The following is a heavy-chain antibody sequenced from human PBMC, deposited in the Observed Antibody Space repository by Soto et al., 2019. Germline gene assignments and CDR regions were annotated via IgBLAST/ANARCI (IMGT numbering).Heavy chain of an antibody. V-gene: IGHV1-2*02. D-gene: IGHD2-2*01. Sequence: ASVKVSCKASGYTFTGYYVHWVREAPGQGLEWMGWINPETGGTSYAQKFQGRVTLSRDTSINTAYLEVSRLRFDDAAMYFCARERYQVISDGMDVWGQGTTVTVSS. CDR2: INPETGGT. J-gene: IGHJ6*02. CDR3: ARERYQVISDGMDV. CDR1: GYTFTGYY.